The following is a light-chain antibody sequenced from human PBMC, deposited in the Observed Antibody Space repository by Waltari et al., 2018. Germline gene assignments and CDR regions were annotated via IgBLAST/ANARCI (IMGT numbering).Light chain of an antibody. J-gene: IGKJ2*01. CDR1: QTLTSN. CDR3: QQYNNRPYT. Sequence: EIVMTQSPATLSVSPGERATLSCRASQTLTSNLAWYQQKPGPAPRLLLYGASTRATGIPARFSGSGSGTQFTLTISSLQSEDFVVYYCQQYNNRPYTFGQGTKLEVK. V-gene: IGKV3-15*01. CDR2: GAS.